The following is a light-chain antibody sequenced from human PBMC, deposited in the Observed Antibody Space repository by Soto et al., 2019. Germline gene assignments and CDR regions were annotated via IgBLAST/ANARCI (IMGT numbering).Light chain of an antibody. CDR2: AAS. Sequence: DIQMTQSPSSLSASVGDRVTITCRASQSISNFLNWYQQKPGKAPNLLIFAASSLQSGVPSRFSGSGSGTYFTLTISSLQREDFASYYCQQYNTFSWTFGQGTKVEIK. V-gene: IGKV1-39*01. CDR1: QSISNF. CDR3: QQYNTFSWT. J-gene: IGKJ1*01.